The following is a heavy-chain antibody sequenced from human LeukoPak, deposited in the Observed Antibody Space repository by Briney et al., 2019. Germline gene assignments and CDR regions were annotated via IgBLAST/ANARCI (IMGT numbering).Heavy chain of an antibody. CDR2: INPHNADT. V-gene: IGHV1-2*02. Sequence: GASVKVSCKAPGYTFTGYYLHWVRQAPGQGLEWMGWINPHNADTNYAQRFQGRVTMTRDTSITTAYMVLSRLRSDDTAVYYCASVKDIVVGGGPYYFDYWGQGTLVTVSS. J-gene: IGHJ4*02. CDR3: ASVKDIVVGGGPYYFDY. CDR1: GYTFTGYY. D-gene: IGHD2-15*01.